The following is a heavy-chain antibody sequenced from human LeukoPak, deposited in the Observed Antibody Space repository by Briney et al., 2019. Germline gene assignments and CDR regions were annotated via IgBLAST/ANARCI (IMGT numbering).Heavy chain of an antibody. D-gene: IGHD1-26*01. CDR3: ARNELRSYGLVHY. CDR2: IYYSGST. Sequence: SETLSLTCTVSGGSISSGGYYWSWIRQHPGKGLEWIGYIYYSGSTYYNPSLRSRVTMSMDTSRNQFSLTLTSMTAADTAVYYCARNELRSYGLVHYWGQGTLVTVSS. CDR1: GGSISSGGYY. V-gene: IGHV4-31*03. J-gene: IGHJ4*02.